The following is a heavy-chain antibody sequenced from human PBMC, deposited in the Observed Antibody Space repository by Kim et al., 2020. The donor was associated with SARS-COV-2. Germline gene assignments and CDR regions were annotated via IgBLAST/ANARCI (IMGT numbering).Heavy chain of an antibody. V-gene: IGHV1-69*13. CDR1: GGTFSSYA. J-gene: IGHJ6*02. Sequence: SVKVSCKASGGTFSSYAISWVRQAPGHGLEWMGGVIPIFGTANYAQKFQGRVTITADESTSTAYLELSSLRSEGTAVYYCGSSGSNVAPGAGYYYYGMDVWGQGTTVTVSS. CDR2: VIPIFGTA. CDR3: GSSGSNVAPGAGYYYYGMDV. D-gene: IGHD3-10*01.